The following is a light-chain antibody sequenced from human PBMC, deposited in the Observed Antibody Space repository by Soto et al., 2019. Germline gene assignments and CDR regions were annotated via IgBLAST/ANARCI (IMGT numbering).Light chain of an antibody. J-gene: IGKJ1*01. CDR1: QSLVHSDGNTY. V-gene: IGKV2-30*02. CDR2: RVS. Sequence: DAVLIHSPVSLPVTLVQPASISCMSTQSLVHSDGNTYLNWFHQRPGQSPRRLLYRVSNRDSGVPDKFSGSGSGTNFSLKISWVEADDVGVYYCMQGTHWPRTFGQGTKVDIK. CDR3: MQGTHWPRT.